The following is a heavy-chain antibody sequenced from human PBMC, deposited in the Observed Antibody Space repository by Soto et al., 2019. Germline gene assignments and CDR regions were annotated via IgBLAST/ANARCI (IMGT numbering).Heavy chain of an antibody. CDR3: AKPVARIGELSPFDY. J-gene: IGHJ4*02. D-gene: IGHD3-10*01. CDR2: IGGSGGST. Sequence: EVQLLESGGGLVQPGGSLRLSCAASGFTFSSYAMSWVRQAPGKGLEWVSAIGGSGGSTDYADSVKGRFTISRDNSKSTLYLQMNSLRAEDTAVYYCAKPVARIGELSPFDYWGQGTLVTVSS. CDR1: GFTFSSYA. V-gene: IGHV3-23*01.